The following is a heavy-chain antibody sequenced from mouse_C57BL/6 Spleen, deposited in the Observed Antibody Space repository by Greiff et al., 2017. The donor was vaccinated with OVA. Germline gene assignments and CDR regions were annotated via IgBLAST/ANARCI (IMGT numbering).Heavy chain of an antibody. CDR3: ARENWGDYFDY. CDR2: IYPRSGNT. D-gene: IGHD4-1*01. J-gene: IGHJ2*01. V-gene: IGHV1-81*01. Sequence: VQLQQSGAELARPGASVKLSCKASGYTFTSYGISWVKQRTGQGLEWIGEIYPRSGNTYYNEKFKGKATLTEDKSSSTAYMQLSSLTSEDSAVYYCARENWGDYFDYWGQGTTLTVSS. CDR1: GYTFTSYG.